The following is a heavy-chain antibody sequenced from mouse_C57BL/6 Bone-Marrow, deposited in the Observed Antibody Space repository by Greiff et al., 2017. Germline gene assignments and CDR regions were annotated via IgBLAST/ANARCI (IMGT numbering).Heavy chain of an antibody. Sequence: EVQLVESGAELVRPGASVKLSCTASGFNIKDDYMHWVKQRTEQGLEWIGWIDPENGDTEYASKFQGKATITADTSSNTAYLQLSSLTSEDTAVYYCTTGYYGSSFLAYWGQGTLVTVSA. CDR2: IDPENGDT. CDR3: TTGYYGSSFLAY. CDR1: GFNIKDDY. V-gene: IGHV14-4*01. J-gene: IGHJ3*01. D-gene: IGHD1-1*01.